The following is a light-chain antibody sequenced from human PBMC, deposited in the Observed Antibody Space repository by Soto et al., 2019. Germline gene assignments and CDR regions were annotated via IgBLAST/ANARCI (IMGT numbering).Light chain of an antibody. CDR3: QTWGTGIQV. CDR2: LNSDGSY. Sequence: QPVPSQSPSASASLGASVTLTCTLTRGHSTYALARLQHQPEKGPRNLMRLNSDGSYIMGGGIPDRFSGSSSGAERYLTISSLQSEDEADYYCQTWGTGIQVFGGGTKLTVL. J-gene: IGLJ3*02. V-gene: IGLV4-69*01. CDR1: RGHSTYA.